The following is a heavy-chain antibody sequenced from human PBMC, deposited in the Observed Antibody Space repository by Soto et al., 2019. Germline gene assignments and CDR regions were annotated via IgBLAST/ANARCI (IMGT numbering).Heavy chain of an antibody. CDR1: DGSISSGVYP. J-gene: IGHJ5*02. CDR2: IYHSGST. V-gene: IGHV4-30-2*01. CDR3: ARVPSP. Sequence: TLSLTWAVADGSISSGVYPWSWIRQPPGKGLEWIGYIYHSGSTYYNPSLKSRVTISVDRSKNQFSLKLSSVTAADTAVYYCARVPSPWGQGTLVTVSS.